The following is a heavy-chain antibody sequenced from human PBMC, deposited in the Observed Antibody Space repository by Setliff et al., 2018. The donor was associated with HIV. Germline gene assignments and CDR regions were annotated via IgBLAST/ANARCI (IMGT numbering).Heavy chain of an antibody. V-gene: IGHV1-69*05. CDR3: AREVTAIRYFDY. Sequence: GASVKVSCKASGDTSTIHYIHWVRQAPGQGLEWMGGSIPLFGTTNYAQKFQGRVTITTDESTSTAYMELSSLRSEDTAVYYCAREVTAIRYFDYWGQGTLVTVSS. CDR2: SIPLFGTT. J-gene: IGHJ4*02. CDR1: GDTSTIHY. D-gene: IGHD2-21*02.